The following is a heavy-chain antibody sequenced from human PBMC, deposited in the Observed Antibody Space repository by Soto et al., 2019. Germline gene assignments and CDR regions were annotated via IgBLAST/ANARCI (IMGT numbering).Heavy chain of an antibody. CDR2: INGGNGNT. Sequence: ASVKVSCKASGYTFTSYYIHWVRQAPGQRLEWMGWINGGNGNTYYSEHFQGRVTITRDTSASTAYMELSSLRSEDTAVYYCARDDSGFSGSHYIDYFNYWGQGALVTVSS. CDR1: GYTFTSYY. CDR3: ARDDSGFSGSHYIDYFNY. J-gene: IGHJ4*02. D-gene: IGHD1-26*01. V-gene: IGHV1-3*01.